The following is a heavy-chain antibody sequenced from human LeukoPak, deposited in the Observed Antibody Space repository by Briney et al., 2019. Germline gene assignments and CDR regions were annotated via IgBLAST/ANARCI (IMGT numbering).Heavy chain of an antibody. CDR2: ISGSGGST. CDR1: GFTFSSYA. D-gene: IGHD6-13*01. CDR3: AFRIAAAGFDI. Sequence: PGGSLRLSCAASGFTFSSYAISWVRQAPGKGLEWASAISGSGGSTYYADSVKGRFTISRDNSKNTLYLQMNSLRAEDTAVYYCAFRIAAAGFDIWGQGTMVTVSS. V-gene: IGHV3-23*01. J-gene: IGHJ3*02.